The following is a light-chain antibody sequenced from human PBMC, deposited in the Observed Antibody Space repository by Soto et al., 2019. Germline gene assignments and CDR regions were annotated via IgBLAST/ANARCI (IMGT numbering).Light chain of an antibody. CDR2: WAS. CDR3: QQYDSTPWT. Sequence: DIVMTQSPDSLAVSLGERATINCKSSQSVLYSSNNKNYLAWYQQKPGQPPKLLIYWASTRESGVPDRFSGSGSGTDFTLTISSLQAEDGAVYYCQQYDSTPWTFGQGTKVEL. V-gene: IGKV4-1*01. CDR1: QSVLYSSNNKNY. J-gene: IGKJ1*01.